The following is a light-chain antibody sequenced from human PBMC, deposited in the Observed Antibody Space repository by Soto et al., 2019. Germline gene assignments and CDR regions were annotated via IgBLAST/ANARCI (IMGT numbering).Light chain of an antibody. Sequence: DIQMTQSPSTLSVSVGDRVTITCRASQSISRRLAWCQQQAGKAPTVVIYIASTLESGVPSRFSGSGSGTEFTLTISRLQPDDSATYYCQQYNGFPFTFGQGTKLEIK. V-gene: IGKV1-5*03. J-gene: IGKJ2*01. CDR2: IAS. CDR1: QSISRR. CDR3: QQYNGFPFT.